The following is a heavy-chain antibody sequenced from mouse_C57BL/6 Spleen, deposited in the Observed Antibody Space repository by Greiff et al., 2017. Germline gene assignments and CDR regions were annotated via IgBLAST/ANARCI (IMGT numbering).Heavy chain of an antibody. D-gene: IGHD1-1*01. J-gene: IGHJ2*01. Sequence: VQLQQPGTELVKPGASVKLSCKASGYTFTSYWMHWVKQRPGQGLEWIGNINPSNGGTNYNEQFKSKATLAVDKSSSTAYMQLSSLTSEDSAVYYCASGDYYGSSPNYFDYWGQGTTLTVSS. CDR2: INPSNGGT. CDR3: ASGDYYGSSPNYFDY. V-gene: IGHV1-53*01. CDR1: GYTFTSYW.